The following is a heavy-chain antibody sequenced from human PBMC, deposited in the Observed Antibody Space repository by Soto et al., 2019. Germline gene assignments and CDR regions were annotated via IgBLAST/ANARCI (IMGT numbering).Heavy chain of an antibody. CDR3: ARDRGYCNNGVCVPAFDI. D-gene: IGHD2-8*01. V-gene: IGHV3-33*01. CDR2: IWYDGSNK. CDR1: GFTFSSYG. J-gene: IGHJ3*02. Sequence: GGSLRLSCAASGFTFSSYGMHWVRQAPGKGLEWVAVIWYDGSNKYYADSVKGRFTISRDNSKNTLYLQMNSLRAEDTAVYYCARDRGYCNNGVCVPAFDIWGQGTMVTVSS.